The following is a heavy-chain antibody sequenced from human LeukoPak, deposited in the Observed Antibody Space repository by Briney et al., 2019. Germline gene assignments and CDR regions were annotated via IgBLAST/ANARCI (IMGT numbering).Heavy chain of an antibody. Sequence: ASVKVSCKASGYTFTGYYMHWVRQAPGQGLEWMGWINPNSGGTNCAQKFQGRVTMTRDTSISTAYMELSGLRSDDTAVYYCARDRIAVAGTNYFDYWGQGTLVTVSS. CDR2: INPNSGGT. CDR3: ARDRIAVAGTNYFDY. D-gene: IGHD6-19*01. J-gene: IGHJ4*02. V-gene: IGHV1-2*02. CDR1: GYTFTGYY.